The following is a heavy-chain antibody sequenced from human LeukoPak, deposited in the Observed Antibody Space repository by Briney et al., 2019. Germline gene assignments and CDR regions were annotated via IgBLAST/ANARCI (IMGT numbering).Heavy chain of an antibody. CDR2: INTNTGNP. Sequence: ASVKVSCKASGYTFTRYAMNWVRQAPGQGLEWMGWINTNTGNPTYAQGFTGRFVFSLDTSVSTAYLQISSLKAEDTAVYYCASTGYSSGWANFDYWGQGTLVTVSS. CDR3: ASTGYSSGWANFDY. J-gene: IGHJ4*02. V-gene: IGHV7-4-1*02. CDR1: GYTFTRYA. D-gene: IGHD6-19*01.